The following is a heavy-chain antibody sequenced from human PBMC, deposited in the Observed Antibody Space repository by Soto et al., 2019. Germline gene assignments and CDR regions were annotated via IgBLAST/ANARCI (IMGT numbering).Heavy chain of an antibody. CDR1: GFTFSSYG. D-gene: IGHD2-21*02. CDR2: ISYDGSNK. Sequence: GGSLRLSCAASGFTFSSYGMHWVRQAPGKGLEWVAVISYDGSNKYYADSVKGRFTISRDNSKNTLYLQMNSLRAEDTAVYYCARPASCGGDCYSQPDYWGQGTLVTVSS. V-gene: IGHV3-30*19. CDR3: ARPASCGGDCYSQPDY. J-gene: IGHJ4*02.